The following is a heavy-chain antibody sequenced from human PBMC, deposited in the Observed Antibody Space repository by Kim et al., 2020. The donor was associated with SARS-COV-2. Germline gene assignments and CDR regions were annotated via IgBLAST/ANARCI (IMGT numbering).Heavy chain of an antibody. Sequence: GGSLRLSCAASGFTFSSYSMNWVRQAPGKGLEWVSSISSSSSYIYYADSVKGRFTISRDNAKNSLYLQMNSLRAEDTAVYYCARDGVGATTGYYYYYMDVWGKGTTVTVSS. J-gene: IGHJ6*03. CDR3: ARDGVGATTGYYYYYMDV. D-gene: IGHD1-26*01. CDR2: ISSSSSYI. CDR1: GFTFSSYS. V-gene: IGHV3-21*01.